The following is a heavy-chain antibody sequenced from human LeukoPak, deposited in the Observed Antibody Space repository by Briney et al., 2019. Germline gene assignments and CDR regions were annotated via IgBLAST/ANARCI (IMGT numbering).Heavy chain of an antibody. CDR3: AKDNPLIAI. CDR2: IKYDEKNK. CDR1: LFTLINYC. J-gene: IGHJ4*02. V-gene: IGHV3-30*02. Sequence: SFTTSLFTLINYCMHFTRKTPSKGLEWVAFIKYDEKNKFYADSVRGRFNISRDTSTNTLFLQMNYLRADATALYYCAKDNPLIAIWGQGTLVTVSS. D-gene: IGHD2/OR15-2a*01.